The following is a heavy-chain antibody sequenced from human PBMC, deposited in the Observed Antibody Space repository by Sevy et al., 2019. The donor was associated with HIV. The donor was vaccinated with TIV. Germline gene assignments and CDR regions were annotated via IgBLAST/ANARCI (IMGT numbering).Heavy chain of an antibody. Sequence: QSQTLSLTCAISGDSVSSNSAAWNWIRQSPSRGLEWLGRTYYRSKWYNDYAVSVKSRITINPDTSKNQFSLQLNSVTPEDTAVYYCASGPGGVYSGSYYTFDYWGQGTLVTDSS. D-gene: IGHD1-26*01. J-gene: IGHJ4*02. CDR3: ASGPGGVYSGSYYTFDY. CDR1: GDSVSSNSAA. V-gene: IGHV6-1*01. CDR2: TYYRSKWYN.